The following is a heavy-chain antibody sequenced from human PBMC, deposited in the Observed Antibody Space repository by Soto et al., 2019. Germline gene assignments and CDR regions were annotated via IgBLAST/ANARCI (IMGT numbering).Heavy chain of an antibody. J-gene: IGHJ6*02. V-gene: IGHV4-59*13. CDR1: VGSISSYY. CDR2: MYNTGST. Sequence: QVQLQESGPGRVKPSEPLSLTSTAPVGSISSYYWGWIRQPPGKGLDGIGYMYNTGSTVYNPSLKSRVTISVDTSKNQFSLKLNAVTAADTAVYYCARDLWGYCGTDCYPLDVWGQGTTVTVSS. D-gene: IGHD2-21*02. CDR3: ARDLWGYCGTDCYPLDV.